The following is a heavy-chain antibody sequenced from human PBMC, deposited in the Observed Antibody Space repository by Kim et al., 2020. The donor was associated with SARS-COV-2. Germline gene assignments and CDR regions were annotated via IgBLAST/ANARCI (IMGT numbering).Heavy chain of an antibody. Sequence: SVKGRITISRDNAHNTLYLQMNSLRAEDTAVYYCARDDGASSGYITLPDYWGQGVLVTVSS. CDR3: ARDDGASSGYITLPDY. D-gene: IGHD3-22*01. J-gene: IGHJ4*02. V-gene: IGHV3-30*07.